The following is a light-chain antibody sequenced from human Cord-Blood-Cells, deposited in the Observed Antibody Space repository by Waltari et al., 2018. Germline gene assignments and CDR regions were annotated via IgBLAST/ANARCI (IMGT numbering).Light chain of an antibody. V-gene: IGLV2-18*02. J-gene: IGLJ3*02. CDR2: EVS. CDR3: SSYTSSSTLV. CDR1: SSDVGSYNR. Sequence: QSALTQPPSVSGSPGQSVTISCTGTSSDVGSYNRVSWYQQPPGTAPKLMLYEVSTRPSGVPDRVSGSKSRNTASQTSSGLQAEDEADYYCSSYTSSSTLVFGGGTKLTVL.